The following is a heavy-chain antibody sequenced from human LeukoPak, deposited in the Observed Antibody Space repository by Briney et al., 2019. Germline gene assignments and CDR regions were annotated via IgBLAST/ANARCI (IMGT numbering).Heavy chain of an antibody. D-gene: IGHD6-6*01. Sequence: PGGSLRLSCAASGFTFSNSWMHWVRQAPGKGLDWVSNINGDGSRTYYADSVKGRSPISRDNAKNTLYLQMNSLRAEDTAVYYCARVQYSSSPFDYWGQGTLVTVSS. CDR1: GFTFSNSW. CDR3: ARVQYSSSPFDY. V-gene: IGHV3-74*01. CDR2: INGDGSRT. J-gene: IGHJ4*02.